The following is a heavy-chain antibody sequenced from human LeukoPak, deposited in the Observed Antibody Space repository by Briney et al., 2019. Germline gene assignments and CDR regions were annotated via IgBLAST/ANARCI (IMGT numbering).Heavy chain of an antibody. CDR3: ARSGGWPVRDFDY. Sequence: GGSLRLSGAASGLTASSNYISGVRQAPGKGREWVSVIYSGGSSYYADSVKGRFTISRDNAKNSLYLQMNSLRAEDTAVYYCARSGGWPVRDFDYWGQGTLVTVSS. CDR2: IYSGGSS. V-gene: IGHV3-53*01. CDR1: GLTASSNY. D-gene: IGHD6-19*01. J-gene: IGHJ4*02.